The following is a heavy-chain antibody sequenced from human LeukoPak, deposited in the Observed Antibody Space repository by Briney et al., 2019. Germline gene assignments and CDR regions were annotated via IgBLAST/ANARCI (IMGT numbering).Heavy chain of an antibody. J-gene: IGHJ4*02. CDR1: GFTFSSYW. CDR3: ARGGSSGCLDY. V-gene: IGHV3-74*01. CDR2: IKTDGSDT. D-gene: IGHD6-19*01. Sequence: GGSLRLSCAASGFTFSSYWMHWVRQAPGKGLVWVSRIKTDGSDTSYADSVKGRFTISRDNPKNTLYLQMNSISAEDTAVYYCARGGSSGCLDYWGQGTLVTVSS.